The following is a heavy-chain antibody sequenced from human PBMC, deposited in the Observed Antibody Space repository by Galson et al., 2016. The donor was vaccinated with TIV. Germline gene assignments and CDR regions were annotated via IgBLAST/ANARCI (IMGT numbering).Heavy chain of an antibody. D-gene: IGHD1-26*01. J-gene: IGHJ6*02. CDR3: ARGPTTRRGYYGLDI. V-gene: IGHV3-23*01. CDR2: ISGRGGTT. CDR1: GFSLSDYA. Sequence: SLRLSCAASGFSLSDYAMTWVRQAPGKGLEWVSDISGRGGTTHYADSVKGRFTISRDNSKNTLYLHMSSLRAEDTALYYCARGPTTRRGYYGLDIWGQGTARTVSS.